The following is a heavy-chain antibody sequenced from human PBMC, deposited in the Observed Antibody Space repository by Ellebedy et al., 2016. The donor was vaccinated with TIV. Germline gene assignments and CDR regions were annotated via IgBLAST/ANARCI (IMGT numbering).Heavy chain of an antibody. Sequence: GGSLRLXCAASGFGFSNAWMNWVRQAPGKGLEWVACIKAKTDGATRDLAAPVKGRFIISRDDSKNTVSLQMDSLKADDTAVYYCAAGTGYSDLDYWGQGTLVTVSS. J-gene: IGHJ4*02. CDR1: GFGFSNAW. CDR3: AAGTGYSDLDY. V-gene: IGHV3-15*07. CDR2: IKAKTDGATR. D-gene: IGHD2-15*01.